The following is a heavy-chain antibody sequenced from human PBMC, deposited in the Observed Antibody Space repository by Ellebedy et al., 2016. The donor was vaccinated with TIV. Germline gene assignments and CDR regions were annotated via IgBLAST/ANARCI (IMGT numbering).Heavy chain of an antibody. CDR2: VYYSGIT. D-gene: IGHD3-10*01. CDR1: GGPISSYY. V-gene: IGHV4-59*01. CDR3: ARLGRSAGWIDCFDY. Sequence: MPSETLSLTCSVSGGPISSYYWGWIRQSPGKGLEFIGYVYYSGITKYSPSLKSRITMSVDTSKNQISLSLISVTAADTAVYYCARLGRSAGWIDCFDYWGQGALVTVSS. J-gene: IGHJ4*02.